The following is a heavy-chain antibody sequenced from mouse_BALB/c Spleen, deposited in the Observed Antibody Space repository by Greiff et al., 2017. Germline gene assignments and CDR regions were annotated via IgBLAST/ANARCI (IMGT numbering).Heavy chain of an antibody. CDR2: ISSGGGST. J-gene: IGHJ4*01. CDR3: ARHYRYDDAMDY. V-gene: IGHV5-12-1*01. CDR1: GFAFSSYD. D-gene: IGHD2-14*01. Sequence: EVQLVESGGGLVKPGGSLKLSCAASGFAFSSYDMSWVRQTPEKRLEWVAYISSGGGSTYYPDTVKGRFTISRDNAKNTLYLQMSSLKSEDTAMYYCARHYRYDDAMDYWGQGTSVTVSS.